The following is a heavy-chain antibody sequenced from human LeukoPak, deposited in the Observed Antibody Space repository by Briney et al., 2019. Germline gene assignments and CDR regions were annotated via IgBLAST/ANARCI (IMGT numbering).Heavy chain of an antibody. CDR2: IRYDGTNK. CDR3: VKDDGWVQYAN. D-gene: IGHD5-24*01. V-gene: IGHV3-30*02. CDR1: GFTFSSYS. Sequence: GGSLRLSCAASGFTFSSYSMHWVRQAPGKGLEWVAFIRYDGTNKYYADSVKGRFTISRDNSKNTVYLQMNSLSAEDAAVYYCVKDDGWVQYANWGQGTLVTVSS. J-gene: IGHJ4*02.